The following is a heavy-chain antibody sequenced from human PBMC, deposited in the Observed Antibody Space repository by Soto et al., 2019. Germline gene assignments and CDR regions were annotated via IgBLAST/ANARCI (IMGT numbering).Heavy chain of an antibody. J-gene: IGHJ4*02. V-gene: IGHV3-23*01. CDR1: GFTFSSYA. CDR2: ISGGGGTT. CDR3: AKGTQTVPITGIFFDY. Sequence: GGSLRLSRAASGFTFSSYAMSWVRQAPGKGLEWVSGISGGGGTTNYADSVKGRFTISRDNSKNTLYLQMSSLRAEDTAVYYCAKGTQTVPITGIFFDYWGQGTLVTVSS. D-gene: IGHD1-20*01.